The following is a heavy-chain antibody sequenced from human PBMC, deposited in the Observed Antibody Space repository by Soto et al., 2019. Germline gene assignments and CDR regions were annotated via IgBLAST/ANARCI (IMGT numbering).Heavy chain of an antibody. J-gene: IGHJ4*02. D-gene: IGHD3-3*01. V-gene: IGHV1-2*04. CDR1: GYTFTGYY. CDR3: ARGDTIFGVVNHFDY. CDR2: INPNSGGT. Sequence: ASVKVSCKASGYTFTGYYMHWVRQAPGQGLEWMGWINPNSGGTNYAQKFQGWVTMTRDTSISTAYMELSRLRSDDTAVYYCARGDTIFGVVNHFDYWGQGTLVTVSS.